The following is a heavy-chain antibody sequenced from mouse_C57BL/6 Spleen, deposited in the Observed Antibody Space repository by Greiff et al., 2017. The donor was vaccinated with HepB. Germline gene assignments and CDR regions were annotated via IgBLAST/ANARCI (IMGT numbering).Heavy chain of an antibody. D-gene: IGHD2-3*01. V-gene: IGHV5-17*01. Sequence: EVQLVESGGGLVKPGGSLKLSCAASGFTFSDYGMHWVRQAPEKGLEWVAYISSGSSTIYYADTVKGRFTISRDNAKNTLFLQMTSLRSEDTAMYYCARGFYDGYRYYYAMDYWGQGTSVTVSS. CDR1: GFTFSDYG. J-gene: IGHJ4*01. CDR3: ARGFYDGYRYYYAMDY. CDR2: ISSGSSTI.